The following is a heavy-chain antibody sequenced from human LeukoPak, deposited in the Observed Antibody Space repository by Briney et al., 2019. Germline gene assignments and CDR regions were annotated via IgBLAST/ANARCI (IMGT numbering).Heavy chain of an antibody. D-gene: IGHD6-6*01. CDR1: GYTFTSYD. Sequence: GASVKVPCKASGYTFTSYDINWVRQATGQGLEWMGWMNPNSANTGYAQKFQGRVTITRNTSISTTYMELSSLRFEDTAVYYCARGRERGSSSSFTDYWGQGTLVIVSS. V-gene: IGHV1-8*03. J-gene: IGHJ4*02. CDR2: MNPNSANT. CDR3: ARGRERGSSSSFTDY.